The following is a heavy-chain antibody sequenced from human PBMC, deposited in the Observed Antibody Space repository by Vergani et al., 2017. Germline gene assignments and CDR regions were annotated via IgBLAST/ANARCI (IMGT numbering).Heavy chain of an antibody. V-gene: IGHV1-46*01. CDR3: ARAPAQYDFEHAFDI. CDR1: GYTFTSYY. J-gene: IGHJ3*02. Sequence: QVQLVQSGAEVKKPGASVKVSCKASGYTFTSYYMHWVRQAPGQGLEWMGIINPSGGSTSYAQKFQGRVTMTRDTSTSSVYMQLSSLRSEDTAVYYCARAPAQYDFEHAFDIWGQGTMVTVSS. CDR2: INPSGGST. D-gene: IGHD3-3*01.